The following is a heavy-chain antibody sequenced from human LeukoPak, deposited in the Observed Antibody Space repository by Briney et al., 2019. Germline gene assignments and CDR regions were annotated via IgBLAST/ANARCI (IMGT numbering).Heavy chain of an antibody. V-gene: IGHV4-34*01. CDR2: INHSGST. J-gene: IGHJ4*02. D-gene: IGHD3-9*01. CDR1: GGSFSGYY. Sequence: PSETLSFTCAVYGGSFSGYYWSWIRQPPRKGLEWIGEINHSGSTNYNPSLKSRVTISVDTSKNQFSLKLSSVTAADTAVYYCAREEGLRYFDWGQGTLVTVSS. CDR3: AREEGLRYFD.